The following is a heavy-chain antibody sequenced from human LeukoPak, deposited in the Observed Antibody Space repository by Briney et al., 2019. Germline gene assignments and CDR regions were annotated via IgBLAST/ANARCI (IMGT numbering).Heavy chain of an antibody. J-gene: IGHJ4*02. D-gene: IGHD6-13*01. CDR3: VEQWSEAAAGTFDY. CDR2: IRGSGGST. V-gene: IGHV3-23*01. CDR1: GFSFSSYA. Sequence: PGGSLRLSCTASGFSFSSYAMTWVRQAPGKGLEWVSAIRGSGGSTYYRDSVKGRFTISRDNSQNTLHLQMNSLRAEDTAVYYCVEQWSEAAAGTFDYWGQGTLVTVSS.